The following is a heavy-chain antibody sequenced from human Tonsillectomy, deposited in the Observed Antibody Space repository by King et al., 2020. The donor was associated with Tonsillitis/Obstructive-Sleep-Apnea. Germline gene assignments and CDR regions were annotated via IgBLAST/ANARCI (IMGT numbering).Heavy chain of an antibody. CDR2: IDWDDDK. D-gene: IGHD5-12*01. CDR3: ARSTVATSNKYSHMDV. CDR1: GFSLSSSGMS. Sequence: VTLKESGPALVKPTQTLTLTCTFSGFSLSSSGMSVSWIRQPPGKALEWLARIDWDDDKYYRTSLKTRLTISKDTSKNQVVLKMTNMDPVDTATYYCARSTVATSNKYSHMDVWGKGTTVTVSA. V-gene: IGHV2-70*11. J-gene: IGHJ6*04.